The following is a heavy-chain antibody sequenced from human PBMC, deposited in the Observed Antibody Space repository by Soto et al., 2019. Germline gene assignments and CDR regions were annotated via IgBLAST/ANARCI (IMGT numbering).Heavy chain of an antibody. J-gene: IGHJ5*02. CDR2: IYYSGST. CDR1: GGSISSSSYY. D-gene: IGHD6-25*01. V-gene: IGHV4-39*01. Sequence: QLQLQESGPGLVKPSETLSLTCTVSGGSISSSSYYWGWIRQPPGKGLEWIGSIYYSGSTYYNPSLKSRVTISVDTSTNQFSLKLSSVTAADTAVYYCARRKGGYVGERRFDPWGQGTLVTVSS. CDR3: ARRKGGYVGERRFDP.